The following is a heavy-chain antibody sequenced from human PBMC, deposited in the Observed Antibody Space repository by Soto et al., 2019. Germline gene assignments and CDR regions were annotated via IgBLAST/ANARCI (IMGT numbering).Heavy chain of an antibody. Sequence: EVQLLESGGGLVQPGGSLRLSCAASGFSFSTYAMSWVRQAPGKGLEWVSSINANGGNTYYADAVKGRFTISRDNAKNTVYLQMNSLRAEDTAVYYCVKGMVRGVLDAFDIWGQGTMVTVSS. CDR3: VKGMVRGVLDAFDI. CDR2: INANGGNT. CDR1: GFSFSTYA. J-gene: IGHJ3*02. D-gene: IGHD3-10*01. V-gene: IGHV3-23*01.